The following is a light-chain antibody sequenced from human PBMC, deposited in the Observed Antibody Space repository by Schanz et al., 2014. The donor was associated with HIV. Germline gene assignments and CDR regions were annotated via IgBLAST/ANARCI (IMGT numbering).Light chain of an antibody. CDR1: SSNIGSNT. V-gene: IGLV1-44*01. CDR2: GDN. J-gene: IGLJ2*01. Sequence: QSVLTQPPSASGTPGQRVTISCSGSSSNIGSNTVNWYQQLPGTAPKLLIHGDNQRPSGVPDRFSGSKSGTSASLAISGLQAEDEADYYCCSYAGSYTVVFGGGTKLTVL. CDR3: CSYAGSYTVV.